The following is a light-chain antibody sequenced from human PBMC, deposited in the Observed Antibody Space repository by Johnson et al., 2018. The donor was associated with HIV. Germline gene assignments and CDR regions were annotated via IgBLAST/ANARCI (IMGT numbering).Light chain of an antibody. CDR2: DND. CDR3: ETWDNSLSATDV. J-gene: IGLJ1*01. Sequence: QSVLTQPPSVSAAPGQKVTISCFGSDSNIGNNYVSWYQQVPGTAPKLLIYDNDKRPSGIPDRFYGSKSGTSATLGITGLQTGDEADYYCETWDNSLSATDVFGTGTKVTVL. V-gene: IGLV1-51*01. CDR1: DSNIGNNY.